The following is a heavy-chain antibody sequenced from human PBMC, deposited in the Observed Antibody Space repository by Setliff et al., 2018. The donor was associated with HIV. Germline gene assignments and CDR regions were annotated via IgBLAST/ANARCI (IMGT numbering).Heavy chain of an antibody. Sequence: PSETLSLTCTVSGGSISSAGYYWSWIRQHPGKGLEWIGYIYYSGRTDYNPSLKSRVTISVETSKNQFSLNLSSVTAADTAVYYCARGQWNSMEYFQHWGQGTLVTVSS. J-gene: IGHJ1*01. D-gene: IGHD6-19*01. CDR3: ARGQWNSMEYFQH. CDR2: IYYSGRT. V-gene: IGHV4-31*03. CDR1: GGSISSAGYY.